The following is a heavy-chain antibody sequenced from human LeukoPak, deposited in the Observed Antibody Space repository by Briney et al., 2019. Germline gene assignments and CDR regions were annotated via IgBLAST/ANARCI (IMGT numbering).Heavy chain of an antibody. V-gene: IGHV4-34*01. D-gene: IGHD1-26*01. CDR2: INDNGIT. CDR1: SEFFTGYY. Sequence: SETLSLTCGVSSEFFTGYYWGWIRQPPGKGLEWIGDINDNGITKYNPTLKSRVTISIDTSKKQFSLKVKSVTAADMAVYYCARDQAGNYYGRIDYWGQGTLVTVSS. J-gene: IGHJ4*02. CDR3: ARDQAGNYYGRIDY.